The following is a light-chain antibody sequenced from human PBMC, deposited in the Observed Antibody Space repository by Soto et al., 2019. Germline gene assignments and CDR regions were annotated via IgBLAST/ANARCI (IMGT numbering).Light chain of an antibody. V-gene: IGLV1-47*01. J-gene: IGLJ2*01. Sequence: QSVLTQPPSASGTPGQRVTISCSGSSSNIGRNYVYWYQQLPGTAPKLLIYANNQRPSGVPDRFSGSKSGTSASLAISGLGSEDGADYYCAAWDDSLSGLFGGGTKLTVL. CDR1: SSNIGRNY. CDR3: AAWDDSLSGL. CDR2: ANN.